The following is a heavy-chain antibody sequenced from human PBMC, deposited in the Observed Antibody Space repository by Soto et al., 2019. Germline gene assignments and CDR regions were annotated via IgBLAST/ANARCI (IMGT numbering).Heavy chain of an antibody. V-gene: IGHV4-39*01. J-gene: IGHJ4*02. CDR3: ARLEGLATISYYFDY. CDR2: IYYRGNT. Sequence: QLQLQESGPGLVKPSETLSLTCSVSGDSINSDKYYWGWIRQPPGKGLEWIGSIYYRGNTYYNPSIKTRVTISLDKSKSQFSLKLNSVTAADSAVYFCARLEGLATISYYFDYWGQGTLVTVSS. CDR1: GDSINSDKYY. D-gene: IGHD3-9*01.